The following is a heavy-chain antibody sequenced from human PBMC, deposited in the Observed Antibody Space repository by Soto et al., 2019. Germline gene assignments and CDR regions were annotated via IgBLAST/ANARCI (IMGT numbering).Heavy chain of an antibody. V-gene: IGHV3-30-3*01. Sequence: QVQLVESGGGVVQPGRSLRLSCAASGFTFSSYAMHWVRQAPGKGLEWVAVISYDGSNKYYADSVKGRFTISRDNSKNTLYLQMNSLRAEDTAVYYCARDRPKTVTIGWYFDLWGRGTLVTVSS. CDR2: ISYDGSNK. CDR3: ARDRPKTVTIGWYFDL. CDR1: GFTFSSYA. D-gene: IGHD4-17*01. J-gene: IGHJ2*01.